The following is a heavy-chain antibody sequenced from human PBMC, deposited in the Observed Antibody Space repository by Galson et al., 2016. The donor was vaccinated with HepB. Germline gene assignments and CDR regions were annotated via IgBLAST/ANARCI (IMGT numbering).Heavy chain of an antibody. D-gene: IGHD3-10*01. V-gene: IGHV3-23*01. CDR3: ARGLGPGEEWCGVFFA. CDR1: GFTLRSYA. CDR2: ISGSGGTT. J-gene: IGHJ5*02. Sequence: SLRLSCAASGFTLRSYAMTWVRQAPGKGLEWVSAISGSGGTTYYADSVKDRFTISRDNSKNTVYLQMKSLRADDTALYHCARGLGPGEEWCGVFFAWGQGTLVTVSS.